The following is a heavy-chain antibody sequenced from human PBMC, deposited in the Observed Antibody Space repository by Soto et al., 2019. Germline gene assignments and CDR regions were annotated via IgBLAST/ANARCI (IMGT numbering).Heavy chain of an antibody. Sequence: PGESLKISCTSSGYSFTSYWIGWVRQMPGKGLEWMGIIYPGDSDPRYSPSFQGQVTISADKSIGTAYLQWNSLKASDTAMYYCARHKSSSWYPDYYSYYGMDVWGQGTTVTVSS. V-gene: IGHV5-51*01. CDR3: ARHKSSSWYPDYYSYYGMDV. J-gene: IGHJ6*02. CDR1: GYSFTSYW. D-gene: IGHD6-13*01. CDR2: IYPGDSDP.